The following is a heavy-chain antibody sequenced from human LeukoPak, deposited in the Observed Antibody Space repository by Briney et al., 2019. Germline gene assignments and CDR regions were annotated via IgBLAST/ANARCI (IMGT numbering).Heavy chain of an antibody. Sequence: GASVKVSCKASGYTFTSYGISWVRQAPGQGLEWMGWISAYNGNTNYAQKLQGRVTMTTDTSTSTAYMELRSLRSDDTAVYYCARGLGYCSSTSCPDFDYWGQGTLVTVSS. CDR1: GYTFTSYG. V-gene: IGHV1-18*01. J-gene: IGHJ4*02. D-gene: IGHD2-2*01. CDR3: ARGLGYCSSTSCPDFDY. CDR2: ISAYNGNT.